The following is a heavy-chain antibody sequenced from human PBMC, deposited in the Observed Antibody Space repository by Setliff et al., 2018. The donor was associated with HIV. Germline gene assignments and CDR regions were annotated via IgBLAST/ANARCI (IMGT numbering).Heavy chain of an antibody. CDR3: ARCPLAVAGISYYYYYYMDV. CDR2: IIPIFGTA. CDR1: GGTFSSYA. V-gene: IGHV1-69*13. J-gene: IGHJ6*03. Sequence: SVKVSCKSSGGTFSSYAISWVRQAPGQGLEWMGGIIPIFGTANYAQKFQGRVTITADESTSTAYMELSSMRSEDTAVYYCARCPLAVAGISYYYYYYMDVWGKGTTVTVSS. D-gene: IGHD6-19*01.